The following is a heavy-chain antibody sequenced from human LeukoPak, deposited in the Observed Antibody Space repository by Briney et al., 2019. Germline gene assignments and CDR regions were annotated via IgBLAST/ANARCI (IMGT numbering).Heavy chain of an antibody. J-gene: IGHJ5*02. CDR3: ARVIVVVPGAKVWFDP. V-gene: IGHV1-46*01. CDR2: INPSGGST. Sequence: EASVKVSCKASGYTFTSYYMHWVRQAPGQGLEWMGIINPSGGSTSYAQKFQGRLTITRNTSISTAYMDLSSLRSEDTAVYYCARVIVVVPGAKVWFDPWGQGTLVTVSS. CDR1: GYTFTSYY. D-gene: IGHD2-2*01.